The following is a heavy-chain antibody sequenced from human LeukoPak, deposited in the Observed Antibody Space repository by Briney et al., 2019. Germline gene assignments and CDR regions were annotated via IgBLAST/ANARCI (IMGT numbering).Heavy chain of an antibody. V-gene: IGHV3-21*01. J-gene: IGHJ3*02. D-gene: IGHD2-15*01. CDR3: ASNLIVVRGLPDAFDI. CDR2: ISSSSSYI. CDR1: GFTFSSYS. Sequence: GGSLRLSCAASGFTFSSYSMNWVRQAPGKGLEWVSSISSSSSYIYYADSVKGRFTISRDNAKNSLYLQMSSLRAEDTAVYYCASNLIVVRGLPDAFDIWGQGTMVTVSS.